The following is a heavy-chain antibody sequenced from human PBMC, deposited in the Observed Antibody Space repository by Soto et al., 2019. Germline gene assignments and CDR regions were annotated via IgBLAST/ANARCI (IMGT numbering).Heavy chain of an antibody. J-gene: IGHJ4*02. V-gene: IGHV3-30*18. CDR2: ISYDGSNK. D-gene: IGHD3-22*01. Sequence: GGSLRLSCAASGFTFSSYGMHWVRQAPGKGLEWVAVISYDGSNKYYADSVKGRFTISRDNSKNTLYLQMNSLRAEDTAVYYCAKPVGGVPWTYYYDSSGSLLDVGGDYWGQGTLVTVSS. CDR1: GFTFSSYG. CDR3: AKPVGGVPWTYYYDSSGSLLDVGGDY.